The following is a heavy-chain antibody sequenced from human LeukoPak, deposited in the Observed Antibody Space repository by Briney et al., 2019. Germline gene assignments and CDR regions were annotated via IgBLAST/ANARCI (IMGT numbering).Heavy chain of an antibody. CDR1: GFTFSSYA. CDR3: VRELYNYGMDV. Sequence: PGRSLRLSCAASGFTFSSYAMHWVRQAPGKGLEWVMAISNDGSQEYYADSVKGRFTISGDNSKNTLYLQMNSLRPEDTAVFYCVRELYNYGMDVWGQGTTVTV. CDR2: ISNDGSQE. J-gene: IGHJ6*02. V-gene: IGHV3-30-3*01.